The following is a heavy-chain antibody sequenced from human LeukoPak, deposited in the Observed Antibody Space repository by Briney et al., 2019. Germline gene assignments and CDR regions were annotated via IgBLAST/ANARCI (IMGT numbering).Heavy chain of an antibody. J-gene: IGHJ3*02. CDR3: AKALYYGDSSSGI. CDR1: GFTFSSYG. Sequence: GGSLRLSCAASGFTFSSYGMHWVRQAPDKGLEWVAFIRYDGSNKYYADSVKGRFTISRDNSKNTLYLQMNSLRAEDTAVYYCAKALYYGDSSSGIWGQGTMVTVSS. V-gene: IGHV3-30*02. D-gene: IGHD4-17*01. CDR2: IRYDGSNK.